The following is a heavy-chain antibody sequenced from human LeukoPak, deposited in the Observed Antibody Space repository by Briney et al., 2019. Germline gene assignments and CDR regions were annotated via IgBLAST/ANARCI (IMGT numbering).Heavy chain of an antibody. Sequence: QAGGSLRLSCAASGFAFSSYAMSWVRQAPGKGLEWVSDISGSGGSTHYADSVKGRFTISRDNSKNTLSLQMNSLRAEDTAVYYCAKESDISGWYGVDYWGQGTLVTASS. CDR2: ISGSGGST. CDR1: GFAFSSYA. V-gene: IGHV3-23*01. J-gene: IGHJ4*02. CDR3: AKESDISGWYGVDY. D-gene: IGHD6-19*01.